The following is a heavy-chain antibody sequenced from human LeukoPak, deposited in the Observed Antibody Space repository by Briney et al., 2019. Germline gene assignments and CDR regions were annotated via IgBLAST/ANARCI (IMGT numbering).Heavy chain of an antibody. Sequence: PSETLSLTCAVYGGSFSGYYWSWIRQPPGKGLEWIGEINHSGSTNYNPSLKSRVTMSVDTSKNQFSLKLSSVTAADTAVYYCATCNSCYSRAFDIWGQGTMVTVSS. CDR3: ATCNSCYSRAFDI. J-gene: IGHJ3*02. V-gene: IGHV4-34*01. CDR2: INHSGST. CDR1: GGSFSGYY. D-gene: IGHD2-2*02.